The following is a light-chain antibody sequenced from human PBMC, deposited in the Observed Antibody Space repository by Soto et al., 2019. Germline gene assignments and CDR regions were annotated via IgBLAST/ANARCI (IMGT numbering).Light chain of an antibody. CDR2: DVS. CDR1: SSDVGGYNY. V-gene: IGLV2-14*03. J-gene: IGLJ2*01. CDR3: SSFTSSRTLV. Sequence: QSALTQPASVSGSPGQSITISCTGTSSDVGGYNYVSWYQQHPGEAPKLMIYDVSNRPSGVSNRFSGSKSGNTASLTISGLQAEDAADYYCSSFTSSRTLVFGAGTKLTVL.